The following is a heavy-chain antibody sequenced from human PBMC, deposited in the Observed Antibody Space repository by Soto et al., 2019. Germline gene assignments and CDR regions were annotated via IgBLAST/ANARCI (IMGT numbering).Heavy chain of an antibody. Sequence: PGGSLRLSCAASGFTFSSYEMNWVRQAPGKGLEWVSYISSSGSTIYYADSVKGRFTISRDNAKNSLYLQMNSLRAEDTAVYYCARLPTRGRITRIVVVITKDWYFDLWGRGTLVTVSS. CDR3: ARLPTRGRITRIVVVITKDWYFDL. J-gene: IGHJ2*01. CDR1: GFTFSSYE. V-gene: IGHV3-48*03. CDR2: ISSSGSTI. D-gene: IGHD3-22*01.